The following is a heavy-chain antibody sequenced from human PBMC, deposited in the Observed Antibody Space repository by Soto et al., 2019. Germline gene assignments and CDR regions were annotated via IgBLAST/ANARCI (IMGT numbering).Heavy chain of an antibody. J-gene: IGHJ3*02. CDR3: AKDFIEADYGSGRGGTGAFDI. CDR2: FSWNSGSI. Sequence: GGSLRLSCAASGFTFDDYAMHWVRQAPGKGLEWVSCFSWNSGSIGYADSVKGRFTISRDNAKNSLYLQMNSLRAEDTALYYCAKDFIEADYGSGRGGTGAFDIWGQGTMVTVSS. CDR1: GFTFDDYA. D-gene: IGHD3-10*01. V-gene: IGHV3-9*01.